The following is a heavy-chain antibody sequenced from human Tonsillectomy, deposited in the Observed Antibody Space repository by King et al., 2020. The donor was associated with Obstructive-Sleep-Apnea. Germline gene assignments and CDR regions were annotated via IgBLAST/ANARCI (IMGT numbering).Heavy chain of an antibody. D-gene: IGHD6-6*01. CDR3: AKEGGISARPLPFDY. CDR1: GFTFNNYA. CDR2: ISGGSRTI. Sequence: VQLVESGGGLVQSGGSLRLSCAASGFTFNNYAMTWVRQAAGKGLEWVSIISGGSRTIYYADSVKGRFTISRDNSKNMLYLQMNSLRVEDTAVYYCAKEGGISARPLPFDYWGQGTLVTVSS. V-gene: IGHV3-23*04. J-gene: IGHJ4*02.